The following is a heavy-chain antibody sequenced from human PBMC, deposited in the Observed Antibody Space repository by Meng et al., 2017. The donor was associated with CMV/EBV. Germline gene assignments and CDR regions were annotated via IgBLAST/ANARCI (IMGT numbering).Heavy chain of an antibody. Sequence: SGPTLVKPTQTLTLTCTFSGSSLSTSGMRVSWIRQPPGKALEWLARIDWDDDKFYSTSLKTRLTISKDTSKNQVVLTMTNMDPVDTATYYCARIADSSGYFDYWGQGTLVTVSS. CDR1: GSSLSTSGMR. CDR2: IDWDDDK. V-gene: IGHV2-70D*14. D-gene: IGHD3-22*01. CDR3: ARIADSSGYFDY. J-gene: IGHJ4*02.